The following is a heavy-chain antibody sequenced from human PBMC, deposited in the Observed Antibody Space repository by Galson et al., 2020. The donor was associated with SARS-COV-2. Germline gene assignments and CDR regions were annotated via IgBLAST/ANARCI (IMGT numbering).Heavy chain of an antibody. J-gene: IGHJ4*02. V-gene: IGHV4-59*12. CDR2: MHYSGNA. CDR3: ARLPPYGSGSYYSFDS. D-gene: IGHD3-10*01. CDR1: GSSISDYY. Sequence: SETLSLTCSVSGSSISDYYWTWIRQPPGKGLEWIGYMHYSGNAKYNPSLQSRVAISVDTANKQFSLRLNSVTATDTAVYYCARLPPYGSGSYYSFDSWGQGTLVTVSS.